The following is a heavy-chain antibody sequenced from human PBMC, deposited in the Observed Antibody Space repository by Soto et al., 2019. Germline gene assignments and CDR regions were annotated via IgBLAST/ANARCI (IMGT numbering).Heavy chain of an antibody. Sequence: SGPTLVNPTQTLMLTCTFSEFALSTTGVGVGWIRQPPGKALEWLALIYWDDDKRYSPSLKSRLTITKDTSKNQLVLTMTNMDPVDTATYYCAHTGDYYYFDYWGQGTLVTVSS. V-gene: IGHV2-5*02. D-gene: IGHD4-17*01. CDR1: EFALSTTGVG. J-gene: IGHJ4*02. CDR2: IYWDDDK. CDR3: AHTGDYYYFDY.